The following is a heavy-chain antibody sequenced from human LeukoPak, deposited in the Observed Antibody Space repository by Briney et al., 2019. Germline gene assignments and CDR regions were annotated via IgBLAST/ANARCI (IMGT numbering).Heavy chain of an antibody. D-gene: IGHD3-3*01. Sequence: GGSLRLSCAASGFTFSSYSMTWVRQAPGKGLEWVSSISSSSSYIYYADSVKGRFTISRDNAKNSLYLQMNSLRAEDTAVYYCARVTYDFGDYGMDVWGQGTTVTVSS. CDR1: GFTFSSYS. J-gene: IGHJ6*02. V-gene: IGHV3-21*01. CDR2: ISSSSSYI. CDR3: ARVTYDFGDYGMDV.